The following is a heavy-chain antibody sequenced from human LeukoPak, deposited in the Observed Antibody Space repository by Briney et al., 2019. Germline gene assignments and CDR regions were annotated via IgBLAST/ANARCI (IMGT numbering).Heavy chain of an antibody. CDR3: AELGITMIGGV. CDR1: GFTFSSYA. V-gene: IGHV3-48*03. J-gene: IGHJ6*04. CDR2: ISSSGSTI. D-gene: IGHD3-10*02. Sequence: GGSLRLSCAASGFTFSSYAMNWVRQAPGKGLEWVSYISSSGSTIYYADSVKGRFTISRDNAKNSLYLQMNSLRAEDTAVYYCAELGITMIGGVWGKGTTVTIPS.